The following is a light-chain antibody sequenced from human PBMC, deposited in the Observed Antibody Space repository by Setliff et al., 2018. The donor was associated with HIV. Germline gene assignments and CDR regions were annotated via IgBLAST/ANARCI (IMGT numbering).Light chain of an antibody. CDR2: SNS. J-gene: IGLJ2*01. CDR1: SSNIGSNV. Sequence: QSALTQPPSASGTPGQRVTISCSGSSSNIGSNVVNWYQQFPGTAPKLLIYSNSQRPSGVPDRFSGSKSGTSSFLAISGLRSEDEADYYCAAWDDSLNGVIFGGGTKVTVL. V-gene: IGLV1-44*01. CDR3: AAWDDSLNGVI.